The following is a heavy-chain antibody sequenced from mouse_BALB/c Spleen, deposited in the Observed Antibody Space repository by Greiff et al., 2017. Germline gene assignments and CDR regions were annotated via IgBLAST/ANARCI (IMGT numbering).Heavy chain of an antibody. V-gene: IGHV2-9*02. CDR3: ARAPLYDAAMDY. CDR1: GFAFTSYG. Sequence: QVQLQESGPGLVAPSPSLSITCTASGFAFTSYGVHWVRQPPGKGLEWLGVIWAGGSTTYNSALMSRLSISKDNSKSQVFLKMNSLQTDDTAMYYCARAPLYDAAMDYWGQGTSVTVSS. CDR2: IWAGGST. J-gene: IGHJ4*01. D-gene: IGHD2-1*01.